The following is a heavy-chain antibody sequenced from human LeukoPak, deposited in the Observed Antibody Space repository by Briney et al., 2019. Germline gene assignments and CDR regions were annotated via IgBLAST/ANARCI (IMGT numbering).Heavy chain of an antibody. J-gene: IGHJ4*02. V-gene: IGHV1-46*01. CDR2: INPRGGST. CDR1: GYVFIDYH. Sequence: GASVKVSCKASGYVFIDYHLHWVRQAPGQGLEWMGIINPRGGSTSHAQKFQGRVTMTRDMSTNTVSLEMSSLTSEDTGVYYCAKDNLYYDSSGYYPGAFDYWGQGTLVTVSS. D-gene: IGHD3-22*01. CDR3: AKDNLYYDSSGYYPGAFDY.